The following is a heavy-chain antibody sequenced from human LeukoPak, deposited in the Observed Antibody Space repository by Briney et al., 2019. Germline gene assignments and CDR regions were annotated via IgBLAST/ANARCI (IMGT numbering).Heavy chain of an antibody. CDR3: ARARNYYDSSDYYYEGDAFDI. J-gene: IGHJ3*02. CDR1: GGSFNGYY. Sequence: SETLSLTCGASGGSFNGYYWSWIRQPPGKGLEGIGEINHSVNTNYNASLKRRVTISGDTSKNQFSLKLSSVTAADTAVYFCARARNYYDSSDYYYEGDAFDIWGQGTMVTVSS. V-gene: IGHV4-34*01. CDR2: INHSVNT. D-gene: IGHD3-22*01.